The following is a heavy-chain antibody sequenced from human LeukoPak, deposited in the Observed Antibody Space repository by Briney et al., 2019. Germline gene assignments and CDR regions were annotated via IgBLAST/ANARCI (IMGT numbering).Heavy chain of an antibody. CDR3: ARDLRPYDSSGPRHYYYGMDV. D-gene: IGHD3-22*01. J-gene: IGHJ6*02. V-gene: IGHV1-69*13. CDR1: GGTFSSYA. Sequence: GVSVKVSCKASGGTFSSYAISWVRQAPGQGLEWMGGIIPIFGTANYAQKFQGRVTITADESTSTAYMELSSLRSEDTAVYYCARDLRPYDSSGPRHYYYGMDVWGQGATVTVSS. CDR2: IIPIFGTA.